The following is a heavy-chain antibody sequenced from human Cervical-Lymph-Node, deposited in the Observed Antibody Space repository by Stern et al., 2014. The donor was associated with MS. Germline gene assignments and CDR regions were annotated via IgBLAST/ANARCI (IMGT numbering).Heavy chain of an antibody. CDR3: AKERRTLFGALICYFDN. D-gene: IGHD3-3*01. J-gene: IGHJ4*02. V-gene: IGHV3-30*18. CDR2: ISDDGSNK. CDR1: GFTFRTHG. Sequence: VQLVESGGGVVQPGRSLRLSCATSGFTFRTHGMHWVRQAPGKGLEWVAAISDDGSNKFYADSVKGRFTISRDYSKNTLYLQMNSLRPNDTAAYYGAKERRTLFGALICYFDNWGQGTLVTVSS.